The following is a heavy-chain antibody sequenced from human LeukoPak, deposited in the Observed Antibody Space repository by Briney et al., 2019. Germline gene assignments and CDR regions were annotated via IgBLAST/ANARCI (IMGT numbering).Heavy chain of an antibody. CDR1: GGSISSGGYF. CDR2: IYYSGSS. Sequence: SQTLSLTCTVSGGSISSGGYFWTWIRQHPGKGLEWIGSIYYSGSSSHNPSLKSRVTISVDKSKNQFSLKLSSVTAADTAVYYCARKTRVKYYYDSSGYYYVFDCWGQGTLVTVSS. D-gene: IGHD3-22*01. J-gene: IGHJ4*02. V-gene: IGHV4-31*03. CDR3: ARKTRVKYYYDSSGYYYVFDC.